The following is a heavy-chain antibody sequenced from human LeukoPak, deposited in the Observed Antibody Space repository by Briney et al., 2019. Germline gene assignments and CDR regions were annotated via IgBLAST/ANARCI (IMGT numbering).Heavy chain of an antibody. J-gene: IGHJ4*02. Sequence: PGGSLRLSCAASGFTFDDYGMSWVRQAPGKGLEWVSAISGSGGSTYYADSVKGRFTISRVNSKNTLYLQMNSLRAEDTAVYYCAKVSIPIVPAASYYFDYWGQGTLVTVSS. CDR1: GFTFDDYG. V-gene: IGHV3-23*01. CDR2: ISGSGGST. CDR3: AKVSIPIVPAASYYFDY. D-gene: IGHD2-2*01.